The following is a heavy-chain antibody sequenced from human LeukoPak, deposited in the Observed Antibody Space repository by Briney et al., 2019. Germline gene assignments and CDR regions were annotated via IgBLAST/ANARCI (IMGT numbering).Heavy chain of an antibody. CDR2: IIPIFGTA. D-gene: IGHD1-26*01. Sequence: SVKVSCKASGGTFSNYGISWVRQAPGQGLEWMGGIIPIFGTANYAQKLQGRVTMTTDTSTSTAYMELRSLRSDDTAVYYCARARGSYYFLKHSYYFDYWGKGTLVTVSS. V-gene: IGHV1-69*05. J-gene: IGHJ4*02. CDR3: ARARGSYYFLKHSYYFDY. CDR1: GGTFSNYG.